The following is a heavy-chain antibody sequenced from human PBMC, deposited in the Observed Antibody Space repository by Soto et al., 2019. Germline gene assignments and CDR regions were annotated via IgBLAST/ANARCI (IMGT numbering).Heavy chain of an antibody. CDR1: GFTFISYS. V-gene: IGHV3-23*01. J-gene: IGHJ6*02. Sequence: PGRSPRLSCSASGFTFISYSLQWVRQAPGKRLELVSAIRGSGATTYYADYAKGRFTISRDNSKNTLYLQMNSLRDEDTAVYYCATLGYSGGRYGGHYYYYGMDAWGQGT. CDR2: IRGSGATT. D-gene: IGHD6-19*01. CDR3: ATLGYSGGRYGGHYYYYGMDA.